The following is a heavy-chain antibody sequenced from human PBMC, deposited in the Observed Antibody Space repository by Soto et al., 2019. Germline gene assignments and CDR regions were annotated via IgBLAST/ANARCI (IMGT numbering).Heavy chain of an antibody. J-gene: IGHJ5*02. CDR2: ISYDGSNK. CDR3: APEPEKYNWFDP. CDR1: GFTFSSYG. V-gene: IGHV3-30*03. Sequence: QVQLVESGGGVVQPGRSLRLSCAASGFTFSSYGMHWVRQAPGKGLEWVAVISYDGSNKYYADSVKGRFTISRDKSKNTLYLQMKSLRAEDTAVYYCAPEPEKYNWFDPWGQGTLVTVSS. D-gene: IGHD1-1*01.